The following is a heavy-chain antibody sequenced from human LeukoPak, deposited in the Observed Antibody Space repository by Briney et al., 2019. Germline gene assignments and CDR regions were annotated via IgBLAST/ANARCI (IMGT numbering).Heavy chain of an antibody. CDR3: ARHQEGYFDY. V-gene: IGHV4-59*08. CDR1: GGSISSYY. Sequence: SETLSLTCTVSGGSISSYYWSWIRQPPGKGLEWIGYIYYSGSTNYNPSLKSRVTISVDTSKNQFSLKLSSVTAADTAVYYCARHQEGYFDYWGQGTLVTVSS. J-gene: IGHJ4*02. CDR2: IYYSGST.